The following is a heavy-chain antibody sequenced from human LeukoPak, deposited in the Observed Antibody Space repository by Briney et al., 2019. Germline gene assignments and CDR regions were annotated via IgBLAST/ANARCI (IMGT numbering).Heavy chain of an antibody. CDR2: ISGSGEST. D-gene: IGHD4-17*01. CDR1: GFTFSSYA. CDR3: ARRQGYGDIDY. J-gene: IGHJ4*02. V-gene: IGHV3-23*01. Sequence: GGSLRLSCAASGFTFSSYAMSWVRQAPGKGLEWVSGISGSGESTYYADSVKGRFTISRDNSRNTLYLQMNSLRAEDTAVYYCARRQGYGDIDYWGQGTLVTVSS.